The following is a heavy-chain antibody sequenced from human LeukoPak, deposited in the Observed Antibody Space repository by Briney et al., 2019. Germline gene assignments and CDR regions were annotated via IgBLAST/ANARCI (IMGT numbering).Heavy chain of an antibody. D-gene: IGHD4-17*01. V-gene: IGHV4-34*12. Sequence: SETLSLTCGVSGGSFYGYYWSWIRQTPGKGLEWIGEIIHNGVTNYNPSLKSRVTISVDTSKNQFSLKLSSVTAADTAVYYCARLLEFRAVTYGMDVWGQGTTVTVSS. CDR3: ARLLEFRAVTYGMDV. J-gene: IGHJ6*02. CDR2: IIHNGVT. CDR1: GGSFYGYY.